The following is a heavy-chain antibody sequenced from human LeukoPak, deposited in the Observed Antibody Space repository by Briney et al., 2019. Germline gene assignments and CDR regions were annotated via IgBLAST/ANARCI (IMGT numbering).Heavy chain of an antibody. CDR3: ARDSAERIPGSLGYFDY. D-gene: IGHD2-15*01. CDR2: IYYNGSS. Sequence: SETLSLTCTVSGDSIFSSHYHWGWVRQPPGKGLEWIASIYYNGSSYYSPSLKSRVTISVDTSKNQFSLKLSSVTAADTAVYYCARDSAERIPGSLGYFDYWGRGTLVTVSS. J-gene: IGHJ4*02. V-gene: IGHV4-39*07. CDR1: GDSIFSSHYH.